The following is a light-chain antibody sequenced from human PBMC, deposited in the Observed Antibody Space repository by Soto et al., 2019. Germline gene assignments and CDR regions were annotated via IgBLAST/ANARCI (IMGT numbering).Light chain of an antibody. V-gene: IGLV2-11*01. CDR2: TVT. J-gene: IGLJ1*01. CDR3: CSYAGSSSYG. CDR1: SSDIGGYNY. Sequence: QSALTQPRSVSGSPGQSVTISCTGTSSDIGGYNYVSWYQQHPGKAPKLMIYTVTKRPSGVPDRFSGSKSDNTAYLTISGLQADDEADYYGCSYAGSSSYGFGTGTKLTVL.